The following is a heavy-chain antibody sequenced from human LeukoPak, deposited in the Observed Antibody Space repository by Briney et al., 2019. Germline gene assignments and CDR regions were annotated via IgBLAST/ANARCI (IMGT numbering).Heavy chain of an antibody. V-gene: IGHV3-9*03. J-gene: IGHJ4*02. Sequence: PGGSLRLSCAASGFTFDDYAMHWVRHAPGKGLEWVSGISWNSGSIGYADSVKGRFTISRDNAKNSLYLQMNSLRAEDMALYYCAKDIFPSIVGAISFDYWGQGTLVTVSS. CDR1: GFTFDDYA. D-gene: IGHD1-26*01. CDR2: ISWNSGSI. CDR3: AKDIFPSIVGAISFDY.